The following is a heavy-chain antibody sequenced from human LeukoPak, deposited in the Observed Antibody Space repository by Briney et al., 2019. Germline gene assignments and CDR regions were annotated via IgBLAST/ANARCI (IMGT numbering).Heavy chain of an antibody. Sequence: PGGSLRLSCAASGFTFSSYAMSWVRQAPGKGLEWVSLIYSGGSTYNADSVKDRFTISRDNSKNTVYLQMNSLRAEDTAVYHCASRTTVTDADGFDTWGQGTMVTVSS. CDR2: IYSGGST. CDR1: GFTFSSYA. J-gene: IGHJ3*02. CDR3: ASRTTVTDADGFDT. V-gene: IGHV3-66*01. D-gene: IGHD4-17*01.